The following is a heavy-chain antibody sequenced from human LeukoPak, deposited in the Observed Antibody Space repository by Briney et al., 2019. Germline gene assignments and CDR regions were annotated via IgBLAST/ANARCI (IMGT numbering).Heavy chain of an antibody. V-gene: IGHV3-30*02. CDR1: GIDFRASG. Sequence: GGSLRLSCAASGIDFRASGMHWVRQAPGMGLEWVSFIQTDGSDKYYAASVAGRFTISRDNSKNTVYLHMNSLRPDDTALYYCAREGGTVVVGRFDYWGQGTLVTVSS. CDR3: AREGGTVVVGRFDY. CDR2: IQTDGSDK. D-gene: IGHD2-2*01. J-gene: IGHJ4*02.